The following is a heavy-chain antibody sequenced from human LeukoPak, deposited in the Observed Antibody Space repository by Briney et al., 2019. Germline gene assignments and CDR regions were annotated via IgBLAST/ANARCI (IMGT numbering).Heavy chain of an antibody. CDR3: ARERVTGTSYYYYYGMDV. D-gene: IGHD6-19*01. CDR1: GFTFSSYA. CDR2: IWHDGSNK. J-gene: IGHJ6*02. V-gene: IGHV3-33*01. Sequence: PGRSLRLSCAASGFTFSSYAMHWVRQASGKRLEWVAVIWHDGSNKYYAASVKGRFTVSRDNSKNTLYLQINSLRAEDTAVYYCARERVTGTSYYYYYGMDVWGQGTTVTVSS.